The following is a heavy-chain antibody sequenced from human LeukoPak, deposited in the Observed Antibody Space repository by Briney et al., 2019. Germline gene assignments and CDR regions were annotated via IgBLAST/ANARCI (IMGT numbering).Heavy chain of an antibody. J-gene: IGHJ4*02. V-gene: IGHV3-23*01. CDR2: ISGSGGST. CDR1: GFTFSSYA. CDR3: AKYGPSGTYLGDY. Sequence: GGSLRLSCAASGFTFSSYAMSWVRQAPGKGLEWVSAISGSGGSTYYPDSVKGRFTISRDNSRNTLYLQMSGLRADDTAVYYCAKYGPSGTYLGDYWGPGTLVTVSS. D-gene: IGHD1-26*01.